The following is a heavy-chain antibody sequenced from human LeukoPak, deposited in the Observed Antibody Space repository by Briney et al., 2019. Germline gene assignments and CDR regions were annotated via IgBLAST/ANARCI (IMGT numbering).Heavy chain of an antibody. J-gene: IGHJ5*02. Sequence: ASVKVSCKASGYTFISYGITWVRQAPGQGLEWMGWISPNTGNTNYAQKIQGRVTMTTDTSTSTAYMELRSLRSDDTAEYYCARDRAPEITVFGISNNWFDPWGQGTLVTVSS. CDR2: ISPNTGNT. V-gene: IGHV1-18*01. CDR1: GYTFISYG. D-gene: IGHD3-3*01. CDR3: ARDRAPEITVFGISNNWFDP.